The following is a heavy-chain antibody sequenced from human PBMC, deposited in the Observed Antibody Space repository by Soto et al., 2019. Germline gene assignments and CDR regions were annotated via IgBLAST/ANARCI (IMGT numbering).Heavy chain of an antibody. CDR3: ARRGPYSSSWYPVGYYWYFDL. Sequence: QVQLQQWGAGLLKPSETLSLTCAVYGGSFSGYYWSWIRQPPGKGLEWIGEINHSGSTNYNPSLKSRVTISVDTSKNQFSLKLSSVTAADTAVYYCARRGPYSSSWYPVGYYWYFDLWGRGTLVTVSS. J-gene: IGHJ2*01. D-gene: IGHD6-13*01. CDR1: GGSFSGYY. V-gene: IGHV4-34*01. CDR2: INHSGST.